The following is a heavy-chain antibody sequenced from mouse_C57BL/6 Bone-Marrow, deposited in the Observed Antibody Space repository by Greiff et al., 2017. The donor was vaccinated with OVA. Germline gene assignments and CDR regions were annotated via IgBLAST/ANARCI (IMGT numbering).Heavy chain of an antibody. Sequence: VKLQESGPELVKPGASVKLSCKASGYTFTSYDINWVKQRPGQGLEWIGWIYPRDGSTTYNEKLKGKATLTVDTSSSTAYMELHSLTSEDSAVYFCASPSYYGSTYRYFDVWGTGTTVTVSS. CDR3: ASPSYYGSTYRYFDV. V-gene: IGHV1-85*01. D-gene: IGHD1-1*01. J-gene: IGHJ1*03. CDR2: IYPRDGST. CDR1: GYTFTSYD.